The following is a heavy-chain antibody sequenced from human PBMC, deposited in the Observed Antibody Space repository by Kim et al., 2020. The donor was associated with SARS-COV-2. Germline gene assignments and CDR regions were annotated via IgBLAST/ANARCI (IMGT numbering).Heavy chain of an antibody. D-gene: IGHD1-1*01. V-gene: IGHV3-73*01. Sequence: GGSLRLSCAASGFTFSGSAMHWVRQASGKGLEWVGRIRSKANSYATAYAASVKVRFTIYRDEYKNTSYMQMNRLETEDTGVYSCTSVPGTTSGCWDAFDIWGQGTTVTVSS. J-gene: IGHJ3*02. CDR2: IRSKANSYAT. CDR3: TSVPGTTSGCWDAFDI. CDR1: GFTFSGSA.